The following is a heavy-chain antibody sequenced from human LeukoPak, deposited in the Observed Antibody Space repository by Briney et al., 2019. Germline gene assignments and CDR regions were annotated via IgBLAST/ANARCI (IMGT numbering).Heavy chain of an antibody. J-gene: IGHJ5*02. CDR3: ARDPVLLWFGEVLNWFDP. CDR1: GYTFTSYD. D-gene: IGHD3-10*01. CDR2: INPNSGGT. Sequence: ASVKVSCKASGYTFTSYDINWVRQAPGQGLEWMGWINPNSGGTNYAQKFQGRVTMTRDTSISTAYMELSRLRSDDTAVYYCARDPVLLWFGEVLNWFDPWGQGTLVTVSS. V-gene: IGHV1-2*02.